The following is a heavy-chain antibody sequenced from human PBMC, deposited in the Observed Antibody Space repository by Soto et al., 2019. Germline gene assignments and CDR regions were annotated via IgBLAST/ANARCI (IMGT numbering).Heavy chain of an antibody. CDR1: GFTFRDYW. CDR2: IKQDGSDE. Sequence: EVQLVESGGGLVRPGGSLRLSCAVSGFTFRDYWMSWVRQAPGKGLEWVANIKQDGSDEYYVDSMKGRISISRDNAGNSLHLQMNSLRAEDPAVYFCARVDKILDSSNDCWGQGTLVTVSS. V-gene: IGHV3-7*03. CDR3: ARVDKILDSSNDC. J-gene: IGHJ4*02. D-gene: IGHD3-3*01.